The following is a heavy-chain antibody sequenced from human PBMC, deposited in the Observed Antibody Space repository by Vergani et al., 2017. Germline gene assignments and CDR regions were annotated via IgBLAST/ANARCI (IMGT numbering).Heavy chain of an antibody. J-gene: IGHJ4*02. CDR1: GNRFTAYS. CDR2: INLNNGDT. D-gene: IGHD1-14*01. CDR3: ATNDRARQPPGGY. V-gene: IGHV1-2*06. Sequence: QVQLVQSGAEVKRPGASVKVSCKASGNRFTAYSLHWVREAPGQGLEWMGRINLNNGDTQYAPKFQGRVTMTRDTSISTVYMELNSLRSDDTAVYYCATNDRARQPPGGYWGQGSLVTVSS.